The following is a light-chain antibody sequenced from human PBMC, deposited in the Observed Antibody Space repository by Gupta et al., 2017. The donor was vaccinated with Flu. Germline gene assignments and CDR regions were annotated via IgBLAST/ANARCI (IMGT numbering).Light chain of an antibody. CDR2: AAS. CDR1: QSISSY. J-gene: IGKJ1*01. V-gene: IGKV1-39*01. CDR3: QHRDSSPRT. Sequence: DIHITHSPSSLSASVGDRVTITCRVSQSISSYLNWYQQKPGKAPKLVIYAASSAQSGVPSRFSGSGSGIDFSLTVSILQPEDFLTYYCQHRDSSPRTFGEGTKVET.